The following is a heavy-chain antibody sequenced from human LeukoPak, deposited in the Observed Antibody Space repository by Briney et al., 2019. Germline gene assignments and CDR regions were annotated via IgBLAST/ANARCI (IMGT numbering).Heavy chain of an antibody. CDR2: IKSKSDGETT. Sequence: GGSLRLSCAASGFTFSTYGMHWVRQAPGKGLEWVGRIKSKSDGETTDYAAPVKGRFTISRDDAKTMVYLQMNSLKSEDTAVYYCTTDRGSVWGQGTLVTVSS. V-gene: IGHV3-15*01. J-gene: IGHJ4*02. CDR3: TTDRGSV. CDR1: GFTFSTYG.